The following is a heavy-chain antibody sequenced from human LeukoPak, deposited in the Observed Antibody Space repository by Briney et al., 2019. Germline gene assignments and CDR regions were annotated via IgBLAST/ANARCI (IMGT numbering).Heavy chain of an antibody. CDR3: ARDKLSSGWYPNLDY. CDR2: IYYSGST. Sequence: SETLSLTCTVSGGSISSYYWSWIRQPPGKGLEWIGYIYYSGSTNYNPSLKSRVTISVDTSKNQFSLKLSSVTAADTAVYYCARDKLSSGWYPNLDYWGQGTLVTVSS. V-gene: IGHV4-59*01. CDR1: GGSISSYY. J-gene: IGHJ4*02. D-gene: IGHD6-19*01.